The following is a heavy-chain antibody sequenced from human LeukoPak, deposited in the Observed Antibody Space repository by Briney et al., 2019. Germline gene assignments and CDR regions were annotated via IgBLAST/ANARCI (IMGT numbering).Heavy chain of an antibody. Sequence: SETLSLTCTVSGGSFNSYYWNWIRQPPGKGLEWIGYIYYTGSTNYNPSLKSRVTISVDTSKNQFSLKLSSVTAADTAVYYCATLGDYGDYYYGMDVWGQGTTVTVSS. V-gene: IGHV4-59*08. D-gene: IGHD4-17*01. CDR3: ATLGDYGDYYYGMDV. CDR1: GGSFNSYY. CDR2: IYYTGST. J-gene: IGHJ6*02.